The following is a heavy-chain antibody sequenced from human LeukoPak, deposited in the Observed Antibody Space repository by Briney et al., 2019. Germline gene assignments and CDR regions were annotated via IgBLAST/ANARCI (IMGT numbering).Heavy chain of an antibody. Sequence: GESLKICCKGSGYSFANYWIGWVRQMPGKGLEWVGIIYPADSDTRYSTSFQGQVTNPADKSNRTAYLQWSSLKASDTTMYYCARHPRSLFNWFDPWGQGTLVTVSS. CDR3: ARHPRSLFNWFDP. V-gene: IGHV5-51*01. CDR2: IYPADSDT. D-gene: IGHD1-26*01. CDR1: GYSFANYW. J-gene: IGHJ5*02.